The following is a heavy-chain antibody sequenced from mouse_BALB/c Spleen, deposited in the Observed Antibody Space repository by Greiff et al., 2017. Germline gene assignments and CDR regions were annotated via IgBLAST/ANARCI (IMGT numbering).Heavy chain of an antibody. CDR3: ARIARGYWYFDV. Sequence: QVTLKVSGPGILQPSQTLSLTCSFSGFSLSTSGMSVGWIRQPSGKGLEWLAHIWWNDDKYYNPALKSRLTISKDTSNNQVFLKIASVVTADTATYYCARIARGYWYFDVWGAGTTVTVSS. V-gene: IGHV8-8*01. CDR2: IWWNDDK. CDR1: GFSLSTSGMS. J-gene: IGHJ1*01. D-gene: IGHD1-1*02.